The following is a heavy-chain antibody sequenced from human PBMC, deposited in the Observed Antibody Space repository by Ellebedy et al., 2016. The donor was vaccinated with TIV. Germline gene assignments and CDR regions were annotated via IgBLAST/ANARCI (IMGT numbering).Heavy chain of an antibody. D-gene: IGHD6-19*01. CDR2: IIPIFGTA. CDR3: ARGEGWYYNWFDP. V-gene: IGHV1-69*13. J-gene: IGHJ5*02. CDR1: GGTFSSYA. Sequence: SVKVSCXASGGTFSSYAISWVRQAPGQGLEWMGGIIPIFGTANYAQKFQGRVTITADESTSTAYMELSSLRSEDTAVYYCARGEGWYYNWFDPWGQGTLVTVSS.